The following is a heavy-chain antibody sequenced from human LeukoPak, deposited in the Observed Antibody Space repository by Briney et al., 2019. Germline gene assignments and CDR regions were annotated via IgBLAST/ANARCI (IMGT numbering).Heavy chain of an antibody. CDR3: ARGLVVY. CDR2: ISYDGSNK. Sequence: GGSLRLSCAASGFTFSSYAMHWVRQAPGKGLECVAVISYDGSNKYYADSVKGRFTISRDNSKNTLYLQMNSLRAEDTAVYYCARGLVVYRGQGTLVTVSS. V-gene: IGHV3-30-3*01. J-gene: IGHJ4*02. CDR1: GFTFSSYA.